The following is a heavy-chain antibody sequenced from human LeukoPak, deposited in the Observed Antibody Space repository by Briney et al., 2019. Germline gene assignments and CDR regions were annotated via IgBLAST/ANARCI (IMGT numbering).Heavy chain of an antibody. CDR3: AVGGVVPAAISWGRAGY. Sequence: SVKVSCKASGGTFSSYTISWVRQAPGQGLEWMGRIIPILGIANYAQKFQGRVTITADKSPSTAYMELSSLRSEDTAVYYCAVGGVVPAAISWGRAGYWGQGTLVTVSS. V-gene: IGHV1-69*02. J-gene: IGHJ4*02. CDR2: IIPILGIA. D-gene: IGHD2-2*01. CDR1: GGTFSSYT.